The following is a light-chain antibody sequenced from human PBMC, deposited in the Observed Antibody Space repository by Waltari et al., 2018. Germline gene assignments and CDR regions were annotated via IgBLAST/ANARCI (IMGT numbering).Light chain of an antibody. CDR3: QKYDFLPAT. Sequence: ENVLTQSPGTLSLSPGERATLSCRARQGVGKYLAWYQQRPGQAPRLLLYPASIRATGIPDRFSGSGFGTDFSLTISRLEPEDFAVYYCQKYDFLPATFGQGTTVEIK. CDR1: QGVGKY. V-gene: IGKV3-20*01. J-gene: IGKJ1*01. CDR2: PAS.